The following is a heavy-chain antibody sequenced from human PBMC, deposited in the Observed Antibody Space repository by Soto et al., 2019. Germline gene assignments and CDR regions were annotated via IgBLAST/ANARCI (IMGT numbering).Heavy chain of an antibody. Sequence: QVQVVQSGAEVKKPGASVKVSCKASGYTFTTYAIHWVRQAPGQSLEWMGWINTGNGNTYYSQKMQARVTITRDTSASTAYMELSRSSSEDTAVYSCARSRVRGGYYFAYWGQGALVTVSS. D-gene: IGHD3-16*01. V-gene: IGHV1-3*04. CDR2: INTGNGNT. CDR3: ARSRVRGGYYFAY. J-gene: IGHJ4*02. CDR1: GYTFTTYA.